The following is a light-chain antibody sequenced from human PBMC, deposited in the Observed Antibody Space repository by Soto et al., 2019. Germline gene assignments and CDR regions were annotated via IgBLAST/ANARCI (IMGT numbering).Light chain of an antibody. Sequence: QSVLTQPPSASGSPGQSVTISCTGPFNNVGGYSYVSWYQQHPGKAPKVIIYEVYKRPSGVPDRFSGSKSGKTASLTVSGLQVDDEADYYCSSYGGNNNLVFGGGTKLTVL. J-gene: IGLJ3*02. CDR2: EVY. CDR1: FNNVGGYSY. CDR3: SSYGGNNNLV. V-gene: IGLV2-8*01.